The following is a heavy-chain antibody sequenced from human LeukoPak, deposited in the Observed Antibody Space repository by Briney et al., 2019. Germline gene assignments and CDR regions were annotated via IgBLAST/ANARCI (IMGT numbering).Heavy chain of an antibody. J-gene: IGHJ4*02. CDR1: GFTFTTYA. CDR2: ISYDGRSE. V-gene: IGHV3-30*18. Sequence: GGSPRLSCAASGFTFTTYAMHWVRQAPGKGLEWVALISYDGRSERYADSVKGRFTISRDTSKNTLDLEMSSLRAEDTAVYYCAKDGTTYSGHDGLLRFDHWGQGTLVAVSS. CDR3: AKDGTTYSGHDGLLRFDH. D-gene: IGHD5-12*01.